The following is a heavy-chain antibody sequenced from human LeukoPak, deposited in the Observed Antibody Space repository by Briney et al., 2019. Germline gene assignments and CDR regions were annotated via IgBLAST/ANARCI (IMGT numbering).Heavy chain of an antibody. Sequence: GGSLRLSCAASGFTFSSYAMHWVRQAPGKGLEGVAVISYDGSNKYYADSVKGRFTISRDNSKNTLYLQMNSLRAEDTAVYYCARDRPYYYDSSGYYYWGQGTLVTVSS. CDR2: ISYDGSNK. V-gene: IGHV3-30-3*01. CDR1: GFTFSSYA. CDR3: ARDRPYYYDSSGYYY. D-gene: IGHD3-22*01. J-gene: IGHJ4*02.